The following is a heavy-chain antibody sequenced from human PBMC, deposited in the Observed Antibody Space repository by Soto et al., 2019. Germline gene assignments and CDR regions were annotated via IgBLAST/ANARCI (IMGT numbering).Heavy chain of an antibody. CDR1: GGSVSSGSYY. D-gene: IGHD3-22*01. V-gene: IGHV4-61*01. CDR2: IYYSGST. J-gene: IGHJ5*02. CDR3: AGGPTYYYDSGGYYWFDP. Sequence: PSETLSLTCTVSGGSVSSGSYYWSWIRQPPGKGLEWIGYIYYSGSTNYNPSLRSRATISVDTSKNQFSLKLTSVTAADTAVYYCAGGPTYYYDSGGYYWFDPWGPGTLVTVSS.